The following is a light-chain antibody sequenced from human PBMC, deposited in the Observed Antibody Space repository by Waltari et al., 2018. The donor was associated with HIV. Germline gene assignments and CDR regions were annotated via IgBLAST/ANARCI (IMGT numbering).Light chain of an antibody. Sequence: RVTLSCRASQSVSSTYLAWYQQKLGQAPRLLIYGASSRASGIPDRFSGSGSGTDFTLTITRLEPEDFAVYYCQQYGRSPLTFGQGTKVEIK. CDR3: QQYGRSPLT. CDR2: GAS. V-gene: IGKV3-20*01. CDR1: QSVSSTY. J-gene: IGKJ1*01.